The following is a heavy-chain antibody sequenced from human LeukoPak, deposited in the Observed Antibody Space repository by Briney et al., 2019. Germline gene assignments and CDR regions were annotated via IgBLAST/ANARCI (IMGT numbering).Heavy chain of an antibody. CDR2: NNTDTGNP. Sequence: ASVKVSCKASGYSFTTYAMNWVRQAPGQRLEWMGWNNTDTGNPTYAQGFTGRFVFSLDTSVSTAYLQINSLKAEDTAVYYCACRITTSGVVSWGQGTLVTVSS. J-gene: IGHJ4*02. V-gene: IGHV7-4-1*02. CDR1: GYSFTTYA. D-gene: IGHD3-3*01. CDR3: ACRITTSGVVS.